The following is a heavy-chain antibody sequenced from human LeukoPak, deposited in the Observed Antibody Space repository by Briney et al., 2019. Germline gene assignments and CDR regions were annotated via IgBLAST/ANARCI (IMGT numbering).Heavy chain of an antibody. V-gene: IGHV4-30-4*08. CDR3: ARGVVPAAIAFDY. CDR2: IYYSGST. D-gene: IGHD2-2*01. CDR1: GGSISSGDYY. J-gene: IGHJ4*02. Sequence: SETLSLTXTVSGGSISSGDYYWSWIRQPPGKGLEWIGYIYYSGSTYYNPSLKSRVTISVDTSKNQFSLKLSSVTAADTAVYYCARGVVPAAIAFDYWGQGTLVTVSS.